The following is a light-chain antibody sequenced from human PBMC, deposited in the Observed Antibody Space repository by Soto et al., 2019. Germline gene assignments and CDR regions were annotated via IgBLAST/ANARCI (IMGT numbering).Light chain of an antibody. CDR2: GNS. Sequence: QPVLTQPPSVSGAPGQRVTISCTGSSSNIGAGYDVHWYQQLPGTAPKLLIYGNSNRPSRVPDRFSGSKSGTSASLAITGLQAEDEADYYCPSYASSLSGSVFGGGTNVTVL. CDR3: PSYASSLSGSV. J-gene: IGLJ3*02. CDR1: SSNIGAGYD. V-gene: IGLV1-40*01.